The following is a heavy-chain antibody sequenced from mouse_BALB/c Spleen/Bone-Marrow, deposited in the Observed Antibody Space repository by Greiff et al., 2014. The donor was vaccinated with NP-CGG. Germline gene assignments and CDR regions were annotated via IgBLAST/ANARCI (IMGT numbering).Heavy chain of an antibody. CDR3: ARFRYDWYFDV. D-gene: IGHD2-14*01. V-gene: IGHV1S29*02. CDR1: GYTFTDYN. J-gene: IGHJ1*01. CDR2: IYPYNGGT. Sequence: EVKLVESGPELVKPGASVKISCKASGYTFTDYNMHWVKQSHGKSLEWIGYIYPYNGGTGYNQKFKSKATLTVDNSSSTAYMELRGLTSEDSAVYYCARFRYDWYFDVWGAGTTVTVSS.